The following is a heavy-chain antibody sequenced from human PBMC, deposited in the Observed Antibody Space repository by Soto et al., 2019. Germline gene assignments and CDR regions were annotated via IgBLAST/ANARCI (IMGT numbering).Heavy chain of an antibody. Sequence: GALRVYCAASVFTFNTYAMIGVRQAPGKGLDWVSAISGSGSSTYYADSVKGRFTISRDNSKNTLYLRMNSLRAEDTALYYCAKSAAIYESNYFYYYGMDVWGQGTTVTVSS. CDR2: ISGSGSST. CDR1: VFTFNTYA. V-gene: IGHV3-23*01. J-gene: IGHJ6*02. D-gene: IGHD6-13*01. CDR3: AKSAAIYESNYFYYYGMDV.